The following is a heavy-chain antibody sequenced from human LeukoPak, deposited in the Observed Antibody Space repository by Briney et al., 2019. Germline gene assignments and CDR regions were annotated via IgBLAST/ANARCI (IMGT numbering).Heavy chain of an antibody. CDR2: INHSGST. J-gene: IGHJ4*02. D-gene: IGHD3-10*01. CDR3: ARGTFNGAGTAGSMN. V-gene: IGHV4-34*01. CDR1: GGSFSGYY. Sequence: SETLSLTCAVYGGSFSGYYWSWIRQPPGKGLEWIGEINHSGSTNYNPSLKSRVTMSVDTSKNQFSLKLSSVTAADTAVYYCARGTFNGAGTAGSMNWGQGTLVTVSS.